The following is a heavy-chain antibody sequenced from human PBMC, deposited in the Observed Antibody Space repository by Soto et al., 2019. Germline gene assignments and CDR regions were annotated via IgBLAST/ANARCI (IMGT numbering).Heavy chain of an antibody. CDR3: ARDSSGYDYLDY. CDR1: GGSISSGGYY. Sequence: SETLSLTCTVSGGSISSGGYYWSWIRQHPGKGLEWIGYIYYSGSTYYNPSLKSRVTISVDTSTNQFSLKLSSVSAADTAVYYCARDSSGYDYLDYWGQGTLVTVSS. CDR2: IYYSGST. V-gene: IGHV4-31*03. D-gene: IGHD5-12*01. J-gene: IGHJ4*02.